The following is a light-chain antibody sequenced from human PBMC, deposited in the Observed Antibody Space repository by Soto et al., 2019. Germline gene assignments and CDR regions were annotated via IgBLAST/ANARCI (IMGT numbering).Light chain of an antibody. CDR2: WAS. CDR3: QQYYSTPWT. Sequence: DIVMTQSPDSLAVSLGWRSTINCNSSQSVLYSSNNKNYLAWYEQKPGQPLKLLIYWASTRESGVPDRFSGSGSGTDFTLTISSLQAEDVAVYYCQQYYSTPWTFGQGTKVDI. V-gene: IGKV4-1*01. CDR1: QSVLYSSNNKNY. J-gene: IGKJ1*01.